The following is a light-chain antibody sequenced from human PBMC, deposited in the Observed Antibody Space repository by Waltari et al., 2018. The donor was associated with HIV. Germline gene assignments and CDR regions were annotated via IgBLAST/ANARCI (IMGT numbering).Light chain of an antibody. CDR3: AAWDDSLSEPYVL. J-gene: IGLJ2*01. CDR1: PSTFGTNS. Sequence: SVLTPPPSASGPPGQWVTISCSGTPSTFGTNSVTWYQQLQGTAPKLLMYSADQRPSGVPDRFSGSKSGTSASLTISGLQSEDEGDYYCAAWDDSLSEPYVLFGGGTRLTVL. V-gene: IGLV1-44*01. CDR2: SAD.